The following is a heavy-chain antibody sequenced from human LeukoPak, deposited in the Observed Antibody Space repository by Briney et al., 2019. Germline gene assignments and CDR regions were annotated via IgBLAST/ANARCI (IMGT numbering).Heavy chain of an antibody. CDR3: ARGARDYDFWSGYYTGYCYYMDV. CDR2: INHSGST. CDR1: GGSFSGYY. Sequence: SETLSLTCAVYGGSFSGYYWSWIRQPPGKGLEWIGEINHSGSTNYNPSLKSRVTISVDTSKNQFSLKLSSVTAADTAVYYCARGARDYDFWSGYYTGYCYYMDVWGKGTTVTVSS. J-gene: IGHJ6*03. V-gene: IGHV4-34*01. D-gene: IGHD3-3*01.